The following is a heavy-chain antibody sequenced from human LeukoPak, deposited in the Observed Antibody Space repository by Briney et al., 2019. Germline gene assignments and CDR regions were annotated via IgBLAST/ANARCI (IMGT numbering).Heavy chain of an antibody. Sequence: ASVKVSCKASGGTFSSYAISWVRQAPGQWLEWMGRIIPILGIANYAQKFQGRVTITADKSTSTAYMELSSLRSEDTAVYYCARGLVGATSRFDYWGQGTLVTVSS. D-gene: IGHD1-26*01. CDR2: IIPILGIA. CDR3: ARGLVGATSRFDY. CDR1: GGTFSSYA. J-gene: IGHJ4*02. V-gene: IGHV1-69*04.